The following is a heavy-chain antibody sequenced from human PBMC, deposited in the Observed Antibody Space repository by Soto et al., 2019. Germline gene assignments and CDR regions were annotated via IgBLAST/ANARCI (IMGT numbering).Heavy chain of an antibody. J-gene: IGHJ4*02. D-gene: IGHD5-12*01. Sequence: PGGSLRLSCAASGFTFSSYDMHWVRQATGKGLEWVSAIGTAGDTYYPGSVKGRFTISRENAKNSLYLQMNSLRAGDTAVYYCARTRGYSGYESFFDYWGQGTLVTVSS. CDR3: ARTRGYSGYESFFDY. CDR2: IGTAGDT. CDR1: GFTFSSYD. V-gene: IGHV3-13*01.